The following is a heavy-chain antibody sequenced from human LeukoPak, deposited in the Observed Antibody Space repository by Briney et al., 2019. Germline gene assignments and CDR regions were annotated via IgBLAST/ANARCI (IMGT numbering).Heavy chain of an antibody. CDR3: ARGGYSYGYEFVY. CDR1: GGSINSYY. V-gene: IGHV4-4*07. D-gene: IGHD5-18*01. J-gene: IGHJ4*02. CDR2: IYTSGST. Sequence: SETLSLNCPVSGGSINSYYRGWIRQPAGKGLEWIGRIYTSGSTNYNPSLKSRVTMSVGTSKNQFSLKLSSVTAADTAVYYCARGGYSYGYEFVYWGQGTLVTVSS.